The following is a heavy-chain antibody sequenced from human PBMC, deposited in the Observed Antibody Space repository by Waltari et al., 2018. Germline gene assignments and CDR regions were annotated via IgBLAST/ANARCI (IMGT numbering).Heavy chain of an antibody. CDR1: GFTFSSSA. D-gene: IGHD3-22*01. CDR2: ISGSGGST. J-gene: IGHJ4*02. V-gene: IGHV3-23*01. Sequence: EVQLLESGGGLVQPGGSLRLSCAASGFTFSSSAMSWVRQAPGKGLAWVSAISGSGGSTYDADAVKGRLTISRDTAKNTLYLQMNSLTAEDTAVYFCARTAFFRSSGYYFRSWGQGTLVSVSS. CDR3: ARTAFFRSSGYYFRS.